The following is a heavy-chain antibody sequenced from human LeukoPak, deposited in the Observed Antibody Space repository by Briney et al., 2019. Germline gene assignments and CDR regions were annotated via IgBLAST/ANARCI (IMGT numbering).Heavy chain of an antibody. CDR2: IYYSGST. Sequence: PSETLSLTCTVSGGSINNSYYWSWIRQPPGKGLEWIGYIYYSGSTNYNPSLKSRVTISVDTSKNQFSLKLSSVTAADTAVYYCARGSCSGGSCYNHVGHFDYWGQGTLVTVSS. CDR3: ARGSCSGGSCYNHVGHFDY. V-gene: IGHV4-59*01. D-gene: IGHD2-15*01. J-gene: IGHJ4*02. CDR1: GGSINNSYY.